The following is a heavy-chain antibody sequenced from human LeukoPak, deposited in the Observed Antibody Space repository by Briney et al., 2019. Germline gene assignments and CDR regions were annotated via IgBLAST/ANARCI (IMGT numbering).Heavy chain of an antibody. J-gene: IGHJ4*02. V-gene: IGHV4-34*01. CDR2: INHSGST. Sequence: SETLSLTCAVYGGSFSGYYWSWIRQPPGKGLEWIGEINHSGSTNYNPSLKSRVTISVDTSKNQFSLKLSSVTAADTAVYYCARRGNIMVGGFIPPFDYWGQGTLVTVSS. CDR1: GGSFSGYY. CDR3: ARRGNIMVGGFIPPFDY. D-gene: IGHD3-16*02.